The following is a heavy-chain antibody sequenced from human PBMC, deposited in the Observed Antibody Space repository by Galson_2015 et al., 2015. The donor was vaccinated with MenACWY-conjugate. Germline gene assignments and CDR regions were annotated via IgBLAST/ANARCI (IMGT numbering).Heavy chain of an antibody. V-gene: IGHV2-70*11. J-gene: IGHJ3*02. CDR3: ARIFLDSRFGASTTVNALDI. CDR2: IDWDDDK. Sequence: PALVKPTQTLTLTCTFSGFSLSTRGMCVSWIRQPPGKALEWLARIDWDDDKYYSTSLKTRLTISKDTSKNQVVLTMTNMDPVDTATYYCARIFLDSRFGASTTVNALDIWGQGTMVTVSS. D-gene: IGHD4-17*01. CDR1: GFSLSTRGMC.